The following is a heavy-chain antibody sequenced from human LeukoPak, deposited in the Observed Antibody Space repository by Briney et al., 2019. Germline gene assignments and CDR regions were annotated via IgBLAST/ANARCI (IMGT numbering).Heavy chain of an antibody. CDR3: ARVGDYSNSREKQNFDY. CDR1: GYTFTTYG. J-gene: IGHJ4*02. Sequence: ASVKVSCKASGYTFTTYGIFWVRQAPGQGLEWMGWINPYNGNTKFAQKFQGRVTMTTDTSTSTAYMELRSLRSDDTAVYYCARVGDYSNSREKQNFDYWGQGTLVTVSS. V-gene: IGHV1-18*01. D-gene: IGHD4-11*01. CDR2: INPYNGNT.